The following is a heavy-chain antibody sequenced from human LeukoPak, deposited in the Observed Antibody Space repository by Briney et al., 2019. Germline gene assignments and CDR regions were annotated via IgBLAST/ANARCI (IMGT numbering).Heavy chain of an antibody. J-gene: IGHJ4*02. CDR2: IYYSGST. Sequence: SETLSLTCTVSGGSISSYYWSWIRQPPGKGLEWIGYIYYSGSTNYNPSLKSRDTISVDTSKNQFSLKLSSVTAADTAVYYCAGVGSLRRGGLWGQGTLVTVSS. CDR1: GGSISSYY. D-gene: IGHD3-16*01. V-gene: IGHV4-59*01. CDR3: AGVGSLRRGGL.